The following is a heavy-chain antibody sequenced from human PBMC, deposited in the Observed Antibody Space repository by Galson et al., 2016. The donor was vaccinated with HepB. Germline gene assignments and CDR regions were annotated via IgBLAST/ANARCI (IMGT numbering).Heavy chain of an antibody. V-gene: IGHV3-7*01. CDR1: GFAFGSYL. J-gene: IGHJ4*02. CDR2: IKQDGSEK. CDR3: AKGRGGVSIH. Sequence: SLRLSCAASGFAFGSYLMSWVRQAPGKGLEWVANIKQDGSEKYFVDSVKGRFTISRDNAKNSLYLQMNSLRAEDTAVYYCAKGRGGVSIHWGQGTLVTVSS. D-gene: IGHD3-10*01.